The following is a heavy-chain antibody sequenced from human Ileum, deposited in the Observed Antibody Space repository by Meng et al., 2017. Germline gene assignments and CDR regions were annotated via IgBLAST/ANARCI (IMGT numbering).Heavy chain of an antibody. CDR2: ISSTGTTM. V-gene: IGHV3-48*03. CDR3: ARDKGRSSSQTSPFDY. Sequence: GGSLRLSCAASGFTFYSYSMNWVRQAPGKGLEWVSYISSTGTTMFYADSVKGRFTNSRDNTKNSLYLQMNSLRAEDTAVYYCARDKGRSSSQTSPFDYWGQGTLVTVSS. J-gene: IGHJ4*02. CDR1: GFTFYSYS. D-gene: IGHD6-19*01.